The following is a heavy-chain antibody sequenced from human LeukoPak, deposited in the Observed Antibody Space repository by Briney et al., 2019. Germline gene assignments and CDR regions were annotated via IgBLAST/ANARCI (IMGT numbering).Heavy chain of an antibody. CDR1: GFTFSSTW. CDR3: ARRATFGGVIGH. V-gene: IGHV3-74*01. J-gene: IGHJ4*02. D-gene: IGHD3-16*02. CDR2: IKGDGSST. Sequence: GGSLRLSCAASGFTFSSTWMHWVRQAPGKGLVWVSRIKGDGSSTSYADSVKGRYTISRDNAKNTLYLQMNSLRAEDTAVYYCARRATFGGVIGHWGQGTLVTVSS.